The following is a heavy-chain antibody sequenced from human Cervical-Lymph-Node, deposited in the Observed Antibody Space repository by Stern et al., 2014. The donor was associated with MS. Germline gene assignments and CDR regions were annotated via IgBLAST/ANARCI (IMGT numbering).Heavy chain of an antibody. D-gene: IGHD3-10*01. CDR2: INAGNGNT. V-gene: IGHV1-3*01. Sequence: VQLVESGAEVKKPGASVKVSCKASGYTFTSYAMHWVRQAPGQRLEWMGWINAGNGNTKYSQKFQGRVTITRDTSASTAYMELSSLRSEDTAVYYCARALWFGESPTDYWGQGTLVTVSS. CDR1: GYTFTSYA. CDR3: ARALWFGESPTDY. J-gene: IGHJ4*02.